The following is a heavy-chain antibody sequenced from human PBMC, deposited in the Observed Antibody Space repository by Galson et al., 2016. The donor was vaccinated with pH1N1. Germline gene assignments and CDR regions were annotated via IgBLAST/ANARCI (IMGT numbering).Heavy chain of an antibody. CDR2: VFHSGNT. CDR3: ATSLSTGWYGNYFQH. D-gene: IGHD6-19*01. J-gene: IGHJ1*01. CDR1: GYSITTGYY. V-gene: IGHV4-38-2*01. Sequence: TLSLTCAVSGYSITTGYYWGWIRQPPGKGLEWIGSVFHSGNTSYNPSLKSRVTLSVDTSKNQFFLKLNSVTPADTAMYYCATSLSTGWYGNYFQHWGQGTLVTVSS.